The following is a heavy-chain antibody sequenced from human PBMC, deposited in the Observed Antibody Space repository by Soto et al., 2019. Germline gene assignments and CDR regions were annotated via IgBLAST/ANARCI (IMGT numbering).Heavy chain of an antibody. D-gene: IGHD3-10*01. V-gene: IGHV4-59*01. CDR2: IYYSGST. CDR3: ARRGGSGSSDY. Sequence: VQLQESGPGLVKPSETLSLTCTVSGGSISSYYWSWIRQPPGKGLEWIGYIYYSGSTNYNPSLKSRVTISVDTSKNQFSLKLSSVTAADTAVYYCARRGGSGSSDYWGQGTLVTVSS. J-gene: IGHJ4*02. CDR1: GGSISSYY.